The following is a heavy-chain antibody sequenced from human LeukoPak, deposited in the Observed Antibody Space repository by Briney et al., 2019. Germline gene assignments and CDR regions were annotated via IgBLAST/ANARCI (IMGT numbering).Heavy chain of an antibody. J-gene: IGHJ6*02. CDR3: ARGKRTMDV. CDR1: GFTFSGYC. CDR2: MSSSGSGR. V-gene: IGHV3-11*01. Sequence: GGSLRLSCVASGFTFSGYCMTWIRRAPGRGLEWVSYMSSSGSGRYYTESVKGRFTISRDNTNNSLFLQMNSLRAEDTAVYYCARGKRTMDVWGQGTTVIVSS.